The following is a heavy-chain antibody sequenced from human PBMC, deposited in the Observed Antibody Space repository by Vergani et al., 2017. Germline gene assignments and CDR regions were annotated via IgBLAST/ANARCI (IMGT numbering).Heavy chain of an antibody. V-gene: IGHV3-30*03. J-gene: IGHJ6*03. D-gene: IGHD1-1*01. CDR3: AMDFLTRVTTLDYYYMGV. Sequence: QVQLVESGGGEVQPGRSLRLSCSAAGFPFSDYGVHWVRQAPGKGLEWVSVISYDGNKKNYADSVKGRFTISRDNSKNTLYLEMNALRAEDTAVYDCAMDFLTRVTTLDYYYMGVWGKGTTVTVSS. CDR2: ISYDGNKK. CDR1: GFPFSDYG.